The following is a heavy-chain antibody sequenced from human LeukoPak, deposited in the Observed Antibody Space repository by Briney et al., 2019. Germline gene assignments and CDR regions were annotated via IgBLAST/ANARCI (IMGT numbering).Heavy chain of an antibody. CDR2: IYTSGST. CDR1: GGSISSGSYY. Sequence: SETLSLTCTVSGGSISSGSYYWSWIRQPAGKGLEWIGRIYTSGSTNYNPSLKSRVTISVDTSKNQFSLKLSSVTAADTAVYYCARARGSGSSRVDYWGQGTLVTVSS. V-gene: IGHV4-61*02. J-gene: IGHJ4*02. D-gene: IGHD1-26*01. CDR3: ARARGSGSSRVDY.